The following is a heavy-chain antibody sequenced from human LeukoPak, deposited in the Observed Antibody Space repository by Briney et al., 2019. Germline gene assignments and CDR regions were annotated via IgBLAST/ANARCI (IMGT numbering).Heavy chain of an antibody. D-gene: IGHD6-19*01. Sequence: PGGSLRLSCAASGFTFSSYAMSWVRQAPGKGLEWVSTISSSGTATYYADSVKGRFTISRDNSKNTLYLQMSSLRADDTAIYYCAKDGGGWYTSGWYYFDYWGQGTLVTASS. J-gene: IGHJ4*02. CDR1: GFTFSSYA. CDR3: AKDGGGWYTSGWYYFDY. V-gene: IGHV3-23*01. CDR2: ISSSGTAT.